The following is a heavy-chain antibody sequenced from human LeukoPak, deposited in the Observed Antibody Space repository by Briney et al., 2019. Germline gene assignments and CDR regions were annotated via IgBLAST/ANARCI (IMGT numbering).Heavy chain of an antibody. J-gene: IGHJ4*02. CDR2: ISGSGGST. V-gene: IGHV3-23*01. Sequence: GGSLRLSCAASGFTFSSYAMSWVRQAPGKGLEWVSAISGSGGSTYYADSVKGRFTISRDNSKNTLYLQMNSLRAEDTAVYYCAKVRTELGYCSGGSCYGHLFDCWGQGTLVTVSS. CDR3: AKVRTELGYCSGGSCYGHLFDC. D-gene: IGHD2-15*01. CDR1: GFTFSSYA.